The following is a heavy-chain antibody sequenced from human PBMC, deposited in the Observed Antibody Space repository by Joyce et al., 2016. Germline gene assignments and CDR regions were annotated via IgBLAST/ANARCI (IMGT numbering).Heavy chain of an antibody. J-gene: IGHJ5*02. Sequence: EVQMFESGGGLVQPGGSLRLSCVASGLTFSSYAIRWVRQAPGKGVEWVSGISYSDGSTYYADAMKGRFSISRDNSKNTLYLQMNSLRAEDTAVYYCTKGAVRTRTYNWFDPWGQGTLVTVSS. D-gene: IGHD1-7*01. CDR1: GLTFSSYA. V-gene: IGHV3-23*01. CDR3: TKGAVRTRTYNWFDP. CDR2: ISYSDGST.